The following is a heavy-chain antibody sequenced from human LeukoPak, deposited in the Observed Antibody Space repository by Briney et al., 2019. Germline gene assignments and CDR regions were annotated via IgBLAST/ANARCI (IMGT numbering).Heavy chain of an antibody. CDR3: AKGGPGVAVSYFAY. V-gene: IGHV3-23*01. CDR1: GFTFSTYG. J-gene: IGHJ4*02. CDR2: ISASGGST. D-gene: IGHD2-15*01. Sequence: GASLRLSCAASGFTFSTYGMTWVRQAPGKGLEYVSGISASGGSTYYADSVKGRFTISRDNSKNTLYLQMNSLRAEDTAVYYCAKGGPGVAVSYFAYWGQGTLVTVSS.